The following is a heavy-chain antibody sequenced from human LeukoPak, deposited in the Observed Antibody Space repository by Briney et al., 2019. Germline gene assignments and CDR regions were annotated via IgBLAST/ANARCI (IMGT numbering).Heavy chain of an antibody. D-gene: IGHD6-13*01. J-gene: IGHJ4*02. CDR3: ARQPYSSSWYDY. CDR2: SYCSGST. Sequence: SETLSLTCTVSGGSIGGGNYYWSWIRQHPGKGLECIGYSYCSGSTYYNPSLKSRVIISVDTSKNQFSLKLTSVTAADTAVYYCARQPYSSSWYDYWGQGTLVTVSS. V-gene: IGHV4-31*03. CDR1: GGSIGGGNYY.